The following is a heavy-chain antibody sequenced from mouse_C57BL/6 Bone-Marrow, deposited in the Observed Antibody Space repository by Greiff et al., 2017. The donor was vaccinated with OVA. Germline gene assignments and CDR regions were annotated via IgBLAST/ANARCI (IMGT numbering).Heavy chain of an antibody. CDR3: TRNYGSSYAMDY. D-gene: IGHD1-1*01. V-gene: IGHV5-9-1*02. CDR2: ISSGGDYI. J-gene: IGHJ4*01. Sequence: EVHLVESGEGLVKPGGSLKLSCAASGFTFSSYAMSWVRQTPEKRLEWVAYISSGGDYIYYADTVKGRFTISRDNARNTLYLQMSSLKSEDTAMYYCTRNYGSSYAMDYWGQGTSDTVSS. CDR1: GFTFSSYA.